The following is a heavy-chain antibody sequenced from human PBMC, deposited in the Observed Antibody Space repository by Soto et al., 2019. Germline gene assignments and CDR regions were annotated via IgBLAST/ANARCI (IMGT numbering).Heavy chain of an antibody. D-gene: IGHD2-15*01. V-gene: IGHV1-18*01. CDR1: GYTFTSYG. Sequence: ASVKVSCKASGYTFTSYGISWVRQAPGQGLEWMGWISAYNGNTNYAQKLQGRVTMTTDTSTSTAYMELRSLRSDDTAVYYCARQRRDGSWTRYDAFDIWGQGTMVTVSS. CDR2: ISAYNGNT. CDR3: ARQRRDGSWTRYDAFDI. J-gene: IGHJ3*02.